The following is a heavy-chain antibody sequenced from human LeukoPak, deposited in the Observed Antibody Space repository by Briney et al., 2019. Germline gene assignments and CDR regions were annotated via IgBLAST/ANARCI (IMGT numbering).Heavy chain of an antibody. J-gene: IGHJ6*03. D-gene: IGHD6-6*01. CDR3: ARHPSSTLTHYYYMDV. CDR2: TYFSGST. Sequence: PSETLSLTCNVSGDSFSSSYYYWAWIRQSPGKGLEWIGNTYFSGSTHYNPSLKSRVTISLNTSKNQFSLKLSSVTAADTAVYYCARHPSSTLTHYYYMDVWGKGTTVTVSS. CDR1: GDSFSSSYYY. V-gene: IGHV4-39*01.